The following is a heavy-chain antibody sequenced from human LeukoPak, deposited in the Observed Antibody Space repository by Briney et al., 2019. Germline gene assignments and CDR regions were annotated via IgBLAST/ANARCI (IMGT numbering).Heavy chain of an antibody. CDR2: ISPSDGST. CDR1: GGTFSSYA. J-gene: IGHJ4*02. Sequence: ASVKVSCKASGGTFSSYAISWVRQAPGQGLEWMGIISPSDGSTNYAQKFQGRVTMTTDTSTSTVYMDLSSLRSEDTAVYYCAREGGGLGYFDSWGQGTLVTVSS. V-gene: IGHV1-46*01. D-gene: IGHD3-16*01. CDR3: AREGGGLGYFDS.